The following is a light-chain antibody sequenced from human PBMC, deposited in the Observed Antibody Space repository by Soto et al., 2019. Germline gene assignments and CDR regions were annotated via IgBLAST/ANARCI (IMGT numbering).Light chain of an antibody. V-gene: IGKV3-20*01. Sequence: IVLTQSPGTLSSSTGDRATLTCRASQSIRSSYLAWYQQNPGQTPRLLISGASSKAAGIPGRFSGGGSGTEFTLTISRLEPEDFVVYYCHQYYSSLGLTFGGGTKVEIK. CDR2: GAS. J-gene: IGKJ4*01. CDR3: HQYYSSLGLT. CDR1: QSIRSSY.